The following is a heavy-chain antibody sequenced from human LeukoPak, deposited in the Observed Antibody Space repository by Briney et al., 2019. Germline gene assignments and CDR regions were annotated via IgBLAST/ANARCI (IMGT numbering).Heavy chain of an antibody. CDR2: IYSGGST. J-gene: IGHJ6*03. CDR3: ARTDYYYYMDV. Sequence: SETLSLTCTVSGGSISSSGYYWGWIRQPPGKGLEWIGSIYSGGSTNYNPSLKSRVTISVDTSKNQFSLKLSSVTAADTAVYYCARTDYYYYMDVWGKGTTVTVSS. CDR1: GGSISSSGYY. V-gene: IGHV4-39*07.